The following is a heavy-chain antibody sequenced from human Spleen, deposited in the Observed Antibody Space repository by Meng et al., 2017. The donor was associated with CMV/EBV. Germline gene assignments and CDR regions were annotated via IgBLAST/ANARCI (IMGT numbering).Heavy chain of an antibody. CDR3: ARERDGTQWLVL. CDR2: ISPYSGNR. D-gene: IGHD6-19*01. Sequence: ASVKVSCKASGYNFSNYEITWVRQAPGQGLEWMGWISPYSGNRNYPRRLQGRVAMTTDTSTSTAYMELRSLRSDDTAVYLCARERDGTQWLVLWGQGTLGTVSS. CDR1: GYNFSNYE. V-gene: IGHV1-18*01. J-gene: IGHJ4*02.